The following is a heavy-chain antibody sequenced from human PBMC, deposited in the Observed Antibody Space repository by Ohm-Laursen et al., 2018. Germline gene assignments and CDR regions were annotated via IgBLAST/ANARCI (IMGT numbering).Heavy chain of an antibody. Sequence: RSLRLSCTAPGFTFSSFGMHWVRQAPGKGLEWVALISYDGSNQYYTDSVKGRFTISRDNSKNTLYLQMNSLRAEDTAVYYCAKALSVSTLFDYWGQGTLVTVSS. CDR2: ISYDGSNQ. V-gene: IGHV3-30*18. J-gene: IGHJ4*02. D-gene: IGHD3-10*01. CDR3: AKALSVSTLFDY. CDR1: GFTFSSFG.